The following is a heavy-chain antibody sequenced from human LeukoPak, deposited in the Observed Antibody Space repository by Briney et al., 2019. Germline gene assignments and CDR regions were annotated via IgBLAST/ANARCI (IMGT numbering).Heavy chain of an antibody. Sequence: GPSLRLSCAAAGFTFNSSAMSWVRQAPGKGLDWVSAVTTSGGPTYYATSVKGRFTISRENPKNTLNLRMNSLRAEDTAVYYCARDLGPRWYFDLWGRGNLVTVSS. CDR2: VTTSGGPT. CDR1: GFTFNSSA. CDR3: ARDLGPRWYFDL. J-gene: IGHJ2*01. D-gene: IGHD3-16*01. V-gene: IGHV3-23*01.